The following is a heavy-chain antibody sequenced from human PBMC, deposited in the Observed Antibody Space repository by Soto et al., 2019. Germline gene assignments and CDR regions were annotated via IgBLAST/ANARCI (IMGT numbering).Heavy chain of an antibody. J-gene: IGHJ6*04. CDR1: GFTFSVSA. V-gene: IGHV3-73*02. CDR2: IRSKADNYAP. CDR3: ARIAKWEYSDGVDR. D-gene: IGHD1-26*01. Sequence: EVQLVESGGGLVQPGGSLKLSCAASGFTFSVSAIHWVRQASGKGLEWVGRIRSKADNYAPAYGASVKGRFSISRDDSTTTAHLQMSSLNTEDTAVNFCARIAKWEYSDGVDRWGSGTAVTASS.